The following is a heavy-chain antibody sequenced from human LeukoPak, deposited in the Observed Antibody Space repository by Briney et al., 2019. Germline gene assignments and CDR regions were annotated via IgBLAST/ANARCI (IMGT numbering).Heavy chain of an antibody. D-gene: IGHD1-1*01. V-gene: IGHV3-23*01. Sequence: PGGSLRLSCVASGFTFSSHAMCRVRQAPGKGLEWVASIDISGGSTYYEDSVQGRFTISRDNSKNTLYLEMNSLRVEDTALYYCANEVRPNDYWGQRTLVTVSS. CDR2: IDISGGST. J-gene: IGHJ4*02. CDR3: ANEVRPNDY. CDR1: GFTFSSHA.